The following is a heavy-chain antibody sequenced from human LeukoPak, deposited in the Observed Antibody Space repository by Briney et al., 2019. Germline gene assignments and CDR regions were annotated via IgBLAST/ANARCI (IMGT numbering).Heavy chain of an antibody. V-gene: IGHV3-11*06. CDR1: GFTFRDYY. Sequence: GGSLRLSCAASGFTFRDYYMSWIRQAPGKGLEWVSFISGSSSYTNYADPVKGRFTISRDNARNSLYLQMNSLRAEDTAVYYCARDRGENYDSSGYYDYWGQGTLVTVSS. J-gene: IGHJ4*02. CDR2: ISGSSSYT. D-gene: IGHD3-22*01. CDR3: ARDRGENYDSSGYYDY.